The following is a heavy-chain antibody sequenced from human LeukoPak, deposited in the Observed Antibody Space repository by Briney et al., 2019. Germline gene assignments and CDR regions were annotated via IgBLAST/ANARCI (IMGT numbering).Heavy chain of an antibody. CDR3: AREGLLWFGELSPSWFDP. J-gene: IGHJ5*02. Sequence: TGGSLRLSCAASGFTFSSYWMSWVRQAPGKGLEWVANIKQDGSEKYYVDSVKGRFAISRDNAKNSLYLQMNSLRAEDTALYYCAREGLLWFGELSPSWFDPWGQGTLVTVSS. D-gene: IGHD3-10*01. CDR2: IKQDGSEK. CDR1: GFTFSSYW. V-gene: IGHV3-7*03.